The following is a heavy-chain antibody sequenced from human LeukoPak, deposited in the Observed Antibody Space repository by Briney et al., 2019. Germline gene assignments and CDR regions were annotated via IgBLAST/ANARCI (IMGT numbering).Heavy chain of an antibody. V-gene: IGHV1-8*01. Sequence: ASVKVSCKASGYTFTSYDINWVRQATRQGLEWMGWMNPNSGNTGYAQKFQGRVTMTRNTPISTAYMELSSLRSEDTAVYYCARVQENDYGDYDPYGMDVWGQGTTVTVSS. CDR3: ARVQENDYGDYDPYGMDV. CDR1: GYTFTSYD. CDR2: MNPNSGNT. J-gene: IGHJ6*02. D-gene: IGHD4-17*01.